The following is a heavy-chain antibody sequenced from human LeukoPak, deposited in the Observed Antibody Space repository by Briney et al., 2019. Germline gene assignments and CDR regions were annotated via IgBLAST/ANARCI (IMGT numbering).Heavy chain of an antibody. CDR1: GGSISSYY. Sequence: SETLSLTCTVSGGSISSYYWSWIRQPPGKGLKWIGYIYYSGSTNYNPSLKSRVTISVDTSKNQFSLKLSSVTAADTAVYYCAGREAVAVSWFDPWGQGTLVTVSS. J-gene: IGHJ5*02. V-gene: IGHV4-59*01. CDR3: AGREAVAVSWFDP. CDR2: IYYSGST. D-gene: IGHD6-19*01.